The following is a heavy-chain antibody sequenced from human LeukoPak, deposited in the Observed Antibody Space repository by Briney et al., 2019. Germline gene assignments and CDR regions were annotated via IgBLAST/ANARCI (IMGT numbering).Heavy chain of an antibody. V-gene: IGHV1-18*01. CDR3: ARGLVRSYGNRDYYYYMDV. J-gene: IGHJ6*03. Sequence: ASVKVSCKASGYTFTSYDINWVRQATGQGLEWMGWISAYNGNTNYAQKLQGRVTMTTDTSTSTAYMELRSLRSDDTAVYYCARGLVRSYGNRDYYYYMDVWGKGTTVTVSS. CDR1: GYTFTSYD. D-gene: IGHD5-18*01. CDR2: ISAYNGNT.